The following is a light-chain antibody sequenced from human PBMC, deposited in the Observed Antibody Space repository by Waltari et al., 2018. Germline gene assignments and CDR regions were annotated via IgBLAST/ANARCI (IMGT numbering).Light chain of an antibody. CDR2: WAS. J-gene: IGKJ4*01. Sequence: DIVMTQSPESLAVALGERATINCTSSPSVLNSSNNRNYLAWYQQKPGQPPKLLISWASARISGVPDRFSGSGSGTDFTLTISSLQAEDVAIYYCQQYYSTPLTFGGGTNVEI. V-gene: IGKV4-1*01. CDR3: QQYYSTPLT. CDR1: PSVLNSSNNRNY.